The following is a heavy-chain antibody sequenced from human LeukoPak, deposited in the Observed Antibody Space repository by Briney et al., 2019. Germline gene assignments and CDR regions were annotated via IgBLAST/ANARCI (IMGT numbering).Heavy chain of an antibody. CDR2: ISGSGGST. CDR1: GCTFSSYA. J-gene: IGHJ4*02. V-gene: IGHV3-23*01. D-gene: IGHD2-2*01. Sequence: GGSLRLSCAASGCTFSSYAMSWVRQAPGKGLEWVSVISGSGGSTYYADSVKGRFTISRDNSKNTLYLQMNSLRAEDTAVYYCAKRLGSGSTSSGISFDYWGQGTLVTVSS. CDR3: AKRLGSGSTSSGISFDY.